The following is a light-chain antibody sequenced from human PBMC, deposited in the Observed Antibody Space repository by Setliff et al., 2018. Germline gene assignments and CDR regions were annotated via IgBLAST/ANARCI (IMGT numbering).Light chain of an antibody. V-gene: IGLV6-57*01. Sequence: NFMLTQPHSVSESPGKTVIISCTRNSGSIASSYVQWSHQRPGSSPILLIYDNNQRPSGVPARFSGSIDRTSNSASLSVSGLKTEDEGDYFCQSYDDTYVVFGGGTKVTVL. J-gene: IGLJ3*02. CDR2: DNN. CDR1: SGSIASSY. CDR3: QSYDDTYVV.